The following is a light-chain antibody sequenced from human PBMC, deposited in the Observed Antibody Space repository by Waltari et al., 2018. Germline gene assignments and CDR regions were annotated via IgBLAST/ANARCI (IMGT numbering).Light chain of an antibody. J-gene: IGKJ4*01. V-gene: IGKV1-9*01. CDR2: GAS. Sequence: DIQLTQSPSFLSASVGDGVTITCRASQGIAHYLAWYQQKPGKAPKLLIYGASTLQSGVPLRFSGSGSGTEFTLTISSLQPDDYATYYCQHLRGYPLTFGGGTKVEIK. CDR1: QGIAHY. CDR3: QHLRGYPLT.